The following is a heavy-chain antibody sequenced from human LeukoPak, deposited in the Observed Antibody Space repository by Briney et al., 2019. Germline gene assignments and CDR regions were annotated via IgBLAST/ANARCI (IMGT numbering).Heavy chain of an antibody. J-gene: IGHJ4*02. Sequence: SETLSLTCAVYGGSFSGYYWSWIRQPPGKGLEWIGEINHGGSTNYNPSLKSRVTISVDTSKNQFSLKLSSVTAADTAVYYCARHTYYDILTGYYNVIDYWGQGTLVTVSS. CDR2: INHGGST. CDR3: ARHTYYDILTGYYNVIDY. D-gene: IGHD3-9*01. V-gene: IGHV4-34*01. CDR1: GGSFSGYY.